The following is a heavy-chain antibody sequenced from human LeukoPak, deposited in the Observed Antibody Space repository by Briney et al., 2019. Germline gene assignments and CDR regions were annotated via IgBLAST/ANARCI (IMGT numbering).Heavy chain of an antibody. Sequence: GGSLRLSCAASGFTFSSYSMNWVRQAPGKGLEWVSYISSSSSTIYYADSVKGRFTISRDNAKNSLYLQMNSLRAEDTAVYYCARDTTYSTGYPPLDYWGQGTLVTVSS. CDR3: ARDTTYSTGYPPLDY. CDR2: ISSSSSTI. D-gene: IGHD3-9*01. CDR1: GFTFSSYS. J-gene: IGHJ4*02. V-gene: IGHV3-48*04.